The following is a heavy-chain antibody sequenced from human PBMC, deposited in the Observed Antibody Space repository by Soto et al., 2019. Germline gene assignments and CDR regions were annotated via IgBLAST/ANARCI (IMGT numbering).Heavy chain of an antibody. Sequence: LRLSCAASGFTFSSYGMHWVRQAPGKGLEWVAVISYDGSNKYYADSVKGRFTISRDNSKNTLYLQMNSLRAEDTAVYYCAKPAPTCSGGSCYFDYWGQGTLVTVSS. D-gene: IGHD2-15*01. CDR3: AKPAPTCSGGSCYFDY. J-gene: IGHJ4*02. CDR2: ISYDGSNK. V-gene: IGHV3-30*18. CDR1: GFTFSSYG.